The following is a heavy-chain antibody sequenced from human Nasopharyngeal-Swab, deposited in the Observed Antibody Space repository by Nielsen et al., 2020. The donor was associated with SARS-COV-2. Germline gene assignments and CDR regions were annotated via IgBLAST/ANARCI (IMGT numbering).Heavy chain of an antibody. CDR1: GFTFGDYA. Sequence: GGSLRLSCTTSGFTFGDYAMSWFRQAPGKGLEWVGFIRSKTYGGAPEYAASVKGRFTISRDGAESIAYLQMNSLETEDTGVNYCARSVGSFYGQGAFDIWGQGTMVTVSS. CDR2: IRSKTYGGAP. V-gene: IGHV3-49*01. J-gene: IGHJ3*02. CDR3: ARSVGSFYGQGAFDI. D-gene: IGHD1-26*01.